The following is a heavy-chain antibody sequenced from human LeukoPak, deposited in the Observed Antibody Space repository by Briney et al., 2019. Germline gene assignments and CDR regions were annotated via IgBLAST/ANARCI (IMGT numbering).Heavy chain of an antibody. CDR2: MRYDGSNK. J-gene: IGHJ4*02. D-gene: IGHD3-9*01. CDR3: ANSLRYFDWLFDY. V-gene: IGHV3-30*02. Sequence: GGSLRLSCAASGFTFSSYSMNWVRQAPGKGLEWVAFMRYDGSNKYYADSVKGRFTISRDNSKNTLYLQMNSLRAEDTAVYYCANSLRYFDWLFDYWGQGTLVTVSS. CDR1: GFTFSSYS.